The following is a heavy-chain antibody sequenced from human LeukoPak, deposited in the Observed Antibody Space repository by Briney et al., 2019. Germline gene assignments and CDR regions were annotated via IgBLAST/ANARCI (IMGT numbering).Heavy chain of an antibody. Sequence: TGGSLRLSCAASGFTFSDYYMSWIRQAPGKGLEWVSYISSSGSTIYYADSVKGRFTISRDNAKNSLYLQMNSLRSEDTAVYYCARARTGTKSFDYWGQGTLVTVSS. V-gene: IGHV3-11*01. CDR1: GFTFSDYY. CDR3: ARARTGTKSFDY. CDR2: ISSSGSTI. J-gene: IGHJ4*02. D-gene: IGHD1-7*01.